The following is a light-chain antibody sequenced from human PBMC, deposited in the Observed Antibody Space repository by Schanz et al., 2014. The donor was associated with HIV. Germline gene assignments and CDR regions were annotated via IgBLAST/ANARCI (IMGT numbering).Light chain of an antibody. CDR3: GTWDSSLSAGYVI. J-gene: IGLJ2*01. V-gene: IGLV1-51*01. Sequence: QSVLTQPPSVSAAPGQKVTISCSGSSSNIGNNYVSWYQQFPGTAPKLLIYDNYQRPSGVPDRFSGSKSGTSATLGITGLQTGDEADYYCGTWDSSLSAGYVIFGGGTKVTVL. CDR1: SSNIGNNY. CDR2: DNY.